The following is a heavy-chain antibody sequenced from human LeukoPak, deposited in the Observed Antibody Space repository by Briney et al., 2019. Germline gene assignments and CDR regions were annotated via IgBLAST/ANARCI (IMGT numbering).Heavy chain of an antibody. CDR1: GYTFTSYD. CDR3: ARVRTYYYDSSGYYHFDY. D-gene: IGHD3-22*01. J-gene: IGHJ4*02. CDR2: MNPNSGNT. V-gene: IGHV1-8*01. Sequence: GASVKVSCKASGYTFTSYDINWVRQATGQGLEWMGWMNPNSGNTGYAQKFQGRVTMTRNTSISTAYMELSSLRSEDTAVYYCARVRTYYYDSSGYYHFDYWGQGTLVTVSS.